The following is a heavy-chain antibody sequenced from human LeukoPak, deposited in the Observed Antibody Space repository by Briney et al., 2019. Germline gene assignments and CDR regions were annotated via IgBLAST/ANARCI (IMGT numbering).Heavy chain of an antibody. CDR1: GFTFSSYS. D-gene: IGHD1-26*01. J-gene: IGHJ4*02. V-gene: IGHV3-48*04. CDR2: INSGSSTI. Sequence: GGSLRLSCAASGFTFSSYSINWVRQAPGKGLEWVSYINSGSSTIYYADSVKGRFTISRDNAKNSLYLQMNSLRAEDTAVYYRARRLVGGTTVFDYWGQGTLVTVSS. CDR3: ARRLVGGTTVFDY.